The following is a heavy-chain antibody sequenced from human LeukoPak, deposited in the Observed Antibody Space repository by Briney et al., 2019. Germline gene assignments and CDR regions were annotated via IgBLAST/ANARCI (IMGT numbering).Heavy chain of an antibody. Sequence: ASVKVSCKASGYTFTGYYMHWLRQSPGQGLEWMGRINPNSGGTNYAQKFQGRVTMTRDTSISTAYMELSRLRSDDTAVYYCARIAPKGGSYYRFDYWGQGTLVTVSS. D-gene: IGHD1-26*01. CDR1: GYTFTGYY. CDR3: ARIAPKGGSYYRFDY. J-gene: IGHJ4*02. V-gene: IGHV1-2*06. CDR2: INPNSGGT.